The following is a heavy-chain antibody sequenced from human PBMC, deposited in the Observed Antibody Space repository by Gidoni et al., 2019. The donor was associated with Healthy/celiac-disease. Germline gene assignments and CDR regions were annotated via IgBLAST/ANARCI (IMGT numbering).Heavy chain of an antibody. J-gene: IGHJ6*02. D-gene: IGHD6-6*01. CDR3: ARDSSSSEGYYYYYGMDV. CDR1: GGSISSYY. Sequence: QVQLQESGPGLVKPSETLSLTCTVSGGSISSYYWSWIRQPPGKGLEWIGYIYYSGSTNYNPSLKSRVTISVDTSKNQFSLKLSSVTAADTAVYYCARDSSSSEGYYYYYGMDVWGQGTTVTVSS. CDR2: IYYSGST. V-gene: IGHV4-59*01.